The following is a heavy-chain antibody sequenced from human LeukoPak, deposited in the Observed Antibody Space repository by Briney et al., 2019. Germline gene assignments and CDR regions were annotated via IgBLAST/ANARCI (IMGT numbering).Heavy chain of an antibody. D-gene: IGHD3-22*01. J-gene: IGHJ4*02. V-gene: IGHV4-34*01. Sequence: SETLSLTCAVYGGSFSGYYWSWIRQPPGKGLEWIGEINHRGSTNYNPSLKSRVTISVDTSKNQFSLKLSSVTAADTAVYYCARTRTTYYYDSSGYSDYWGQGTLVTVSS. CDR1: GGSFSGYY. CDR2: INHRGST. CDR3: ARTRTTYYYDSSGYSDY.